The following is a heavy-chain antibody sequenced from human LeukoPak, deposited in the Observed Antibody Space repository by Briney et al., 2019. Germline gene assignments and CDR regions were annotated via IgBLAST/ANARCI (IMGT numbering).Heavy chain of an antibody. V-gene: IGHV7-4-1*02. CDR1: GYTFTGYY. J-gene: IGHJ4*02. CDR2: INTNTGNP. CDR3: ARALNYYGSGSRDFDY. Sequence: ASVKVSCKASGYTFTGYYMHWVRQAPGQGLEWMGWINTNTGNPTYAQSFTGRFVFSLDTSVSTAYLQISSLKAEDTAVYYCARALNYYGSGSRDFDYWGQGTLVTVSS. D-gene: IGHD3-10*01.